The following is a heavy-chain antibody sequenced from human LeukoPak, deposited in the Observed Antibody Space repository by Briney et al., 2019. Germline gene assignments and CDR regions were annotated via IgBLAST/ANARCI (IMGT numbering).Heavy chain of an antibody. Sequence: QTGGSLRLSCAASGFTFSSYWMSWVRQAPGKGLEWVANIKQDGSEKYYVDSVKGRFTISRDNAKNSLYLQMNSLRAEDTALYYCAKAKKGWFGELLDYWGQGTLVTVSS. CDR2: IKQDGSEK. V-gene: IGHV3-7*03. CDR1: GFTFSSYW. CDR3: AKAKKGWFGELLDY. J-gene: IGHJ4*02. D-gene: IGHD3-10*01.